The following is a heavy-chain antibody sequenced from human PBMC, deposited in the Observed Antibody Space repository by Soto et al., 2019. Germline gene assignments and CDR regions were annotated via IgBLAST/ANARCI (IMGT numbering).Heavy chain of an antibody. V-gene: IGHV3-73*01. CDR3: HSSGWCLGDPDY. D-gene: IGHD6-19*01. J-gene: IGHJ4*02. CDR1: GFTFSGSA. CDR2: IRSKANSYAT. Sequence: GGSLRLSCAASGFTFSGSAMHWVRQASGKGLEWVGRIRSKANSYATAYAASVKGRFTISRDDSKNTAYLQMNSLKTEDTAVYYCHSSGWCLGDPDYWGQGTLVTVSS.